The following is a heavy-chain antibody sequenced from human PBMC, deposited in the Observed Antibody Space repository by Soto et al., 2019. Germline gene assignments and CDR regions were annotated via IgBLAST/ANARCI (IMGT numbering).Heavy chain of an antibody. V-gene: IGHV1-69*01. CDR3: ARVGMVRGVIIKPVHYSGMDV. CDR2: IIPIFGTA. D-gene: IGHD3-10*01. Sequence: QVQLVQSGAEVKKPGSSVKVSCKASGGTFSSYAISWVRQAPGQGLEWMGGIIPIFGTANYAQKFQGRVTITADESTSTAYMELSSLRSEDKVVYYCARVGMVRGVIIKPVHYSGMDVWGQETTVTVSS. J-gene: IGHJ6*02. CDR1: GGTFSSYA.